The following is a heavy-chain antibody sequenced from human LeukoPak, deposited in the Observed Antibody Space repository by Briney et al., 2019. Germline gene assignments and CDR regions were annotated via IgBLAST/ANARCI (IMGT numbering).Heavy chain of an antibody. J-gene: IGHJ5*02. CDR3: AITVQDILTGYYTGDWFDP. CDR2: IIPIFGTA. D-gene: IGHD3-9*01. Sequence: GASVKVSCKASGGTFSSYAISWVRQAPGQGLEWMGGIIPIFGTANYAQKFQGRVTITADESTSTAYMELSSLRSEDTAVYYCAITVQDILTGYYTGDWFDPWGQGTLVTVSS. V-gene: IGHV1-69*13. CDR1: GGTFSSYA.